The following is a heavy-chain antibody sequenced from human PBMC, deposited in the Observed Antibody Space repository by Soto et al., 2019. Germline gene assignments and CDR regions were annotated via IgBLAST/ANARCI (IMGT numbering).Heavy chain of an antibody. Sequence: SETLSLTCAVSGYSIASGYYWAWIRQSPGKGLEWVGSIYHAGSIYYNPSLNSRVAVSLDTSKNHFSLKLTSVTAADTAVYYCARTFDYYGMDVWGQGTTVTVSS. CDR3: ARTFDYYGMDV. V-gene: IGHV4-38-2*01. CDR1: GYSIASGYY. J-gene: IGHJ6*02. CDR2: IYHAGSI.